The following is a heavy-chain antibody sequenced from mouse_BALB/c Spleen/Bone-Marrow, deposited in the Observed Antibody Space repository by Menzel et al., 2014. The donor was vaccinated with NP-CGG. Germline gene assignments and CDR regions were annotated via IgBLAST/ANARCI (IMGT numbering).Heavy chain of an antibody. CDR2: ISYSGST. CDR1: GDSITSGY. V-gene: IGHV3-8*02. J-gene: IGHJ3*01. CDR3: ASPLITTVVAPFAY. Sequence: VQLQQSGPSLVKPSQTLSLTCSVTGDSITSGYWNWIRKLPGNKLEYMGYISYSGSTYYNPSLKSRISITRDTSKNQYYLQLNSVTTEDTATYYCASPLITTVVAPFAYWGQGTLVTVSA. D-gene: IGHD1-1*01.